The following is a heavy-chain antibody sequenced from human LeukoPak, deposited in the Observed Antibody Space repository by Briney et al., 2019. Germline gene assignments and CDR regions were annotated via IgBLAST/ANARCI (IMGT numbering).Heavy chain of an antibody. CDR2: IYYSGST. D-gene: IGHD3-22*01. V-gene: IGHV4-59*01. J-gene: IGHJ4*02. CDR1: GGSISSYY. CDR3: ARDRSDSSGYPKRAYYFDY. Sequence: SETLSLTCTVSGGSISSYYWSWIRQPPGKRLEWIGYIYYSGSTNYNPSLKSRVTISVDTSKNQFSLKLSSVTAADTAVYYCARDRSDSSGYPKRAYYFDYWGQGTLVTVSS.